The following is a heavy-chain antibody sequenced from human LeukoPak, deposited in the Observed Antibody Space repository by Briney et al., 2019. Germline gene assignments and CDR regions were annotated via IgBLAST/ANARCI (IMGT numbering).Heavy chain of an antibody. V-gene: IGHV1-2*04. CDR1: GYTFTGYY. CDR2: INPNSGGT. Sequence: APVKVSCKASGYTFTGYYMHWVRQAPGQGLEWMGWINPNSGGTNYAQKFQGWVTMTRDTSISTAYMELSRLRSDDTAVYYCARDSSGSSWLFDYWGQGTLVTVSS. D-gene: IGHD6-13*01. J-gene: IGHJ4*02. CDR3: ARDSSGSSWLFDY.